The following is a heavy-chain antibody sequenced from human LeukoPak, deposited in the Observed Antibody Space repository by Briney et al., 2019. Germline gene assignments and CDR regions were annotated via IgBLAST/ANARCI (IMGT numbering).Heavy chain of an antibody. CDR3: ARATTRLYYFDY. CDR2: IYWDDDK. V-gene: IGHV2-5*02. Sequence: ESGPTLVKPTQTLTLTCTFSGFSLSTSGVGVGRIRQPPGKALEWLALIYWDDDKRYSPSLKSRLTITKDTSKNQVVLTMTNMDPVDTATYYCARATTRLYYFDYWGQGTLVTVSS. D-gene: IGHD4-17*01. CDR1: GFSLSTSGVG. J-gene: IGHJ4*02.